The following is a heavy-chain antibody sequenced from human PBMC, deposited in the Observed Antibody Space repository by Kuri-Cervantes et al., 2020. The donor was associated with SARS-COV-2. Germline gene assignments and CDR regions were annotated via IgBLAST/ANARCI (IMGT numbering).Heavy chain of an antibody. J-gene: IGHJ5*02. D-gene: IGHD3-16*01. Sequence: SVKVSCKASGTAFSSFAINWVRQAPGQGLEWMGGTIPIFGSPIYAQKFQGGLSITADESTSSVHMELSSLSSQDTAIYYCASRMGDLTSYTWYKWFDPWDQGTLVTVSS. V-gene: IGHV1-69*13. CDR2: TIPIFGSP. CDR3: ASRMGDLTSYTWYKWFDP. CDR1: GTAFSSFA.